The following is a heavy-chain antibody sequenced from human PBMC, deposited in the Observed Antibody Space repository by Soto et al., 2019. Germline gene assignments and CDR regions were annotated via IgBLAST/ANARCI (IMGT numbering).Heavy chain of an antibody. CDR3: ARSHHLSSFDY. Sequence: QLQLQESGPGLVKPSETLSLTCSVSGGSIRSGPYYWGWIRQPPGKGLEWIATIYYTGSTYYNPSLKSRVTISVDTSKNQFSLNLSSVTAADTAVYYCARSHHLSSFDYWGQGTLVTVSS. CDR2: IYYTGST. J-gene: IGHJ4*02. V-gene: IGHV4-39*01. D-gene: IGHD3-16*02. CDR1: GGSIRSGPYY.